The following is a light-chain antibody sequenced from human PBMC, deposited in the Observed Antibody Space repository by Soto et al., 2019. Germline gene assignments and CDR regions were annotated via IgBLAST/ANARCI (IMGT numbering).Light chain of an antibody. V-gene: IGKV1-5*01. CDR1: QTITTW. CDR3: QQYTNTNNPWM. J-gene: IGKJ1*01. CDR2: DAS. Sequence: DIRVTQSPPTLSASVGDXVTITCRASQTITTWMAWYQQKPGKAPKLLLYDASTLQSGVATRFSGSGSGTEFTLIISGLQPEESATYYCQQYTNTNNPWMFGQGTKVDIK.